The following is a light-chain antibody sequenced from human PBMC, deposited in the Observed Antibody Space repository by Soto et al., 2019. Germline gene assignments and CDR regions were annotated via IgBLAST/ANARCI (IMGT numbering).Light chain of an antibody. CDR3: SSYTGSSTLSV. CDR1: SSDVGGYNY. J-gene: IGLJ1*01. CDR2: EVS. V-gene: IGLV2-14*01. Sequence: QSALTQPASVSGSPGQSITISCTGTSSDVGGYNYASWYQQHPGKAPKLMIYEVSNRPSGVSNRFSGSKSGNTASLTISGLQAEDEADYYCSSYTGSSTLSVFGPGTKVTVL.